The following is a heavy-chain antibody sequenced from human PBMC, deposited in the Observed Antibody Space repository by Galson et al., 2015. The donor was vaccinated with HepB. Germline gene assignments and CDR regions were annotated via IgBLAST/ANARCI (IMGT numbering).Heavy chain of an antibody. CDR2: ITGKGDST. CDR3: AKGYGLFDS. Sequence: LRLSCAASGFAFDSHAMSWVRQAPGRGLEWISGITGKGDSTFYADSVKGRFTVSKDNSSNMLFLQMNSLRAEDAGLYFCAKGYGLFDSWGQGILVTVSS. J-gene: IGHJ5*01. D-gene: IGHD3-16*01. V-gene: IGHV3-23*01. CDR1: GFAFDSHA.